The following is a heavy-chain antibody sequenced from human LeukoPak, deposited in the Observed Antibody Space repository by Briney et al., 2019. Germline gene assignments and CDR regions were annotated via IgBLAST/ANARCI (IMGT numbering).Heavy chain of an antibody. CDR1: GYTFTKNY. D-gene: IGHD5-24*01. Sequence: ASVKVSCKASGYTFTKNYMHWVRQAPGQGLEWMGIVNPSVGGTIYAQKFQGRVTMTRDMSTSTVYMEVSSLRSDDTAVYYCTREMGTPRYHFDYWGQGTLVTVSS. CDR3: TREMGTPRYHFDY. J-gene: IGHJ4*02. CDR2: VNPSVGGT. V-gene: IGHV1-46*01.